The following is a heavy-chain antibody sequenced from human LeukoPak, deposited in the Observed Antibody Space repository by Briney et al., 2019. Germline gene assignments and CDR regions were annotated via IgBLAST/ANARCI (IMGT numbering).Heavy chain of an antibody. V-gene: IGHV3-73*01. CDR3: AREDYGDYGGYMDV. Sequence: PGGSLRLSCAASGFTFSGSAMHWVRQASGKGLEWVGRIRSKANSYATAYAASVKGRFTISRDDSKNTAYLQMNSLRAEDTAVYYCAREDYGDYGGYMDVWGKGTTVTVSS. J-gene: IGHJ6*03. CDR1: GFTFSGSA. D-gene: IGHD4-17*01. CDR2: IRSKANSYAT.